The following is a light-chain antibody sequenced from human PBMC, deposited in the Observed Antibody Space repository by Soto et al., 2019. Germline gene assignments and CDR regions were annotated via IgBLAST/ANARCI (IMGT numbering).Light chain of an antibody. V-gene: IGKV3-20*01. Sequence: EIVLTQSPGTLSLSVGERVTLSCRASQSVSSYLARYQQTPGHAPRLLIYDTSNRATGTPDRFSGSGSGTDFTLTISRLEPEDFTVYYCQQYGSSPLTFGGGTTVEIK. CDR3: QQYGSSPLT. J-gene: IGKJ4*01. CDR1: QSVSSY. CDR2: DTS.